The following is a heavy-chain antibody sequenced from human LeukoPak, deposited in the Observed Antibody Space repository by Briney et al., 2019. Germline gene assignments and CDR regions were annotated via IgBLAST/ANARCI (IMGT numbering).Heavy chain of an antibody. Sequence: PGGSLRLSCAASGFTFSSYGMHWVRQAPGKGLEWVALISYEGSDKYYADSVKGRFTISRDNSKNTLYLQMNSLRVEDTAVYYCARDRYCCDYYCMHVWGQGTTVTVSS. J-gene: IGHJ6*02. CDR2: ISYEGSDK. CDR3: ARDRYCCDYYCMHV. CDR1: GFTFSSYG. D-gene: IGHD2-8*02. V-gene: IGHV3-30*03.